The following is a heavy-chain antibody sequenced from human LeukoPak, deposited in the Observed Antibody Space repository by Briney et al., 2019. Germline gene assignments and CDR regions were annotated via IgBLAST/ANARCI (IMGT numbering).Heavy chain of an antibody. CDR2: MYYSGNT. V-gene: IGHV4-39*01. Sequence: SETLSLTCTVSGGSISSYFWGWIRQPPGRGLEWIGSMYYSGNTYYNPSLRSRVTISVDTSNNQFSLKLSSVTAADTAVYYCARGRSDYYDSSGPRYYFDYWGQGTLVTVSS. CDR3: ARGRSDYYDSSGPRYYFDY. J-gene: IGHJ4*02. CDR1: GGSISSYF. D-gene: IGHD3-22*01.